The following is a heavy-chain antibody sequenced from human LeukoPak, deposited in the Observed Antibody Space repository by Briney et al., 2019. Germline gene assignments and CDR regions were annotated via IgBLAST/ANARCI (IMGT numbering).Heavy chain of an antibody. V-gene: IGHV1-2*04. J-gene: IGHJ6*02. CDR2: INPNSGGT. CDR3: ARDRKYSSSWGYYYYGMDV. D-gene: IGHD6-13*01. Sequence: ASVKVSCKASGYTFTGYYMHWVRQAPGQGLEWMGWINPNSGGTNYAPKLQGWVTMTRDTSISTAYMELSRLRSDDTAVYYCARDRKYSSSWGYYYYGMDVWGQGTTVTVSS. CDR1: GYTFTGYY.